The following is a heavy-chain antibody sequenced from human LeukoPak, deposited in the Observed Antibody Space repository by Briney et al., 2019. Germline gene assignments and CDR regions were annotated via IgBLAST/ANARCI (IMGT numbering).Heavy chain of an antibody. CDR3: AFSKPGVATMAFDI. J-gene: IGHJ3*02. V-gene: IGHV3-48*01. Sequence: PGGSLRLSRAASGFTFSSYSMNWVRQAPGKGLEWVSYISSSSSTIYYADSVKGRFTISRDNAKNSLYLQMNSLRAEDTALYYCAFSKPGVATMAFDIWGQGTMVTVSS. CDR1: GFTFSSYS. CDR2: ISSSSSTI. D-gene: IGHD5-12*01.